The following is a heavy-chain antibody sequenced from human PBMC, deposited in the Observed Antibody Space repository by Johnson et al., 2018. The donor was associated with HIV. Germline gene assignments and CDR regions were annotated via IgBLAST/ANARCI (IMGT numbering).Heavy chain of an antibody. CDR3: AKERSTYYNFWSGSAGNDAFDI. CDR1: GFTFSTYG. CDR2: MWYDGSNK. J-gene: IGHJ3*02. Sequence: VQLVESGGGVVQPGRSLRLSCAASGFTFSTYGMHWVRQAPGKGLEWVAVMWYDGSNKYYADSVKGRFTISRDNSKNTLYVQMISLRAEDTAVYYCAKERSTYYNFWSGSAGNDAFDIWGQGTMVTVSS. D-gene: IGHD3-3*01. V-gene: IGHV3-33*06.